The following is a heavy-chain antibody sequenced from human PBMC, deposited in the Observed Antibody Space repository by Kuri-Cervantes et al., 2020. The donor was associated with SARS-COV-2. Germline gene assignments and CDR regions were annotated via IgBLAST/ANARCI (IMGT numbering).Heavy chain of an antibody. D-gene: IGHD3-10*01. V-gene: IGHV3-23*01. CDR1: GFTFSSYA. CDR2: ISGSGGST. J-gene: IGHJ4*02. CDR3: ARRITMVRVAWVYFDY. Sequence: GGSLRLSCAASGFTFSSYAMSWVRQAPGKGLEWVSAISGSGGSTYYADFVKGRFTISRDNSKNTLYLQMNSLRAEDTAVYYCARRITMVRVAWVYFDYWGQGTLVTVSS.